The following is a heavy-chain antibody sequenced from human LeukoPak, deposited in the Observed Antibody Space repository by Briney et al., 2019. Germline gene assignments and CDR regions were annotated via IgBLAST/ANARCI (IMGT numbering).Heavy chain of an antibody. CDR1: GFTLSSYE. CDR2: IDYSGGST. J-gene: IGHJ4*02. CDR3: AKDRRILRFLEWLLYAHYFDY. V-gene: IGHV3-23*01. Sequence: PGGSLRLSCTASGFTLSSYEMSWIRQAPGRGLEWVSSIDYSGGSTHYADSVMGRFTISRDNSKNTLYLQLNSLSADDTAVYYCAKDRRILRFLEWLLYAHYFDYWGQGTLVTVSS. D-gene: IGHD3-3*01.